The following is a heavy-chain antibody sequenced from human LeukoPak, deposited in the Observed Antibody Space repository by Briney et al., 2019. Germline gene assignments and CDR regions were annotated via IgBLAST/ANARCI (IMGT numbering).Heavy chain of an antibody. CDR3: ARLGARQMLEY. Sequence: GGSLRLSCAASEFTFSSYWMSWVRQAPGKGLEWVANIKQDGGQIYYLESVKGRFTVSRDNAKNSLYLQMNSLRAEDTAVYYCARLGARQMLEYWGQGTLITVSS. CDR2: IKQDGGQI. D-gene: IGHD4-17*01. V-gene: IGHV3-7*01. CDR1: EFTFSSYW. J-gene: IGHJ4*02.